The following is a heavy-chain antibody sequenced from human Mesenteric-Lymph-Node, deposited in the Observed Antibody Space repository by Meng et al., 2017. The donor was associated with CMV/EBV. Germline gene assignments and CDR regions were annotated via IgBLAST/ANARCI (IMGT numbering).Heavy chain of an antibody. V-gene: IGHV4-4*02. CDR3: ARDITGSGDY. J-gene: IGHJ4*02. Sequence: TCAVSGESISINTNRWSWVRQPPGKGLEWIGEIYHSGSTNYNPSLKSRVSMSVDKFKNQFSLKLTSVTAADTAVYYCARDITGSGDYWGQGTLVTVSS. CDR1: GESISINTNR. D-gene: IGHD1-20*01. CDR2: IYHSGST.